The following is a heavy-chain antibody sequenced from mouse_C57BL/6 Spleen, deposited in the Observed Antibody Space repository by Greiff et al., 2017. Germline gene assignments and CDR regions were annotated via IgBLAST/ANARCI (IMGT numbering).Heavy chain of an antibody. Sequence: EVKLVESGEGLVKPGGSLKLSCAASGFTFSSYAMSWVRQTPEKRLEWVAYISSGGDYIYYADTVKGRFTISRDNARNTLYLQMSSLKSEDTAMYYCTREGGYDVKGYYAMDYWGQGTSVTVSS. CDR3: TREGGYDVKGYYAMDY. J-gene: IGHJ4*01. V-gene: IGHV5-9-1*02. D-gene: IGHD2-2*01. CDR2: ISSGGDYI. CDR1: GFTFSSYA.